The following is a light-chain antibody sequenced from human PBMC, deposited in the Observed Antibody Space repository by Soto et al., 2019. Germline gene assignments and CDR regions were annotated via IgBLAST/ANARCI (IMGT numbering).Light chain of an antibody. Sequence: SYILTQPPSVSVAPGQTARIPCGGDNVGSKSVHWYQQKSGQAPVLVVYDDTDRPSGIPERFSGSNSGNTATLTISSAEAGDEADYYCQVWDSSSDHNVFGTGTKVTVL. CDR3: QVWDSSSDHNV. CDR1: NVGSKS. V-gene: IGLV3-21*02. CDR2: DDT. J-gene: IGLJ1*01.